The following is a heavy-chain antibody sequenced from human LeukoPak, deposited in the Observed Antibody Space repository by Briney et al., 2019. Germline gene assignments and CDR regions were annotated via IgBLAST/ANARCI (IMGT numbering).Heavy chain of an antibody. J-gene: IGHJ6*02. V-gene: IGHV3-23*01. Sequence: GGSLRLSCAASGLTFSSYAMSWVPQAPGKGLEWVSAFSWSGGSTNYADCVKDRFTISSDNSKKKLYLKMNSLRAEDRAVYYCATMVGRVYYYYYGRYVLGQRGTVTVSS. CDR1: GLTFSSYA. D-gene: IGHD2-8*01. CDR3: ATMVGRVYYYYYGRYV. CDR2: FSWSGGST.